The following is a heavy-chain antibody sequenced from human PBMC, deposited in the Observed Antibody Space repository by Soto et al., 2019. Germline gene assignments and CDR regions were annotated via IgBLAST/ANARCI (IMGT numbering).Heavy chain of an antibody. CDR2: IWYDGSNK. CDR1: GFTFSSYG. D-gene: IGHD5-18*01. Sequence: GESLKISCAASGFTFSSYGMHWVRQAPGKGLEWVAVIWYDGSNKYYADSVKGRFTISRDNSKNTLYLQMNSLRAEDTAVYYCARESRVVDTAMGGSYYYYYGMDVWGQGTTVTVSS. V-gene: IGHV3-33*01. J-gene: IGHJ6*02. CDR3: ARESRVVDTAMGGSYYYYYGMDV.